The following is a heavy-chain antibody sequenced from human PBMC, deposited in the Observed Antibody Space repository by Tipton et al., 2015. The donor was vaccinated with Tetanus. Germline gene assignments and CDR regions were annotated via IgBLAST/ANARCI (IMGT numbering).Heavy chain of an antibody. CDR2: IYYSGST. V-gene: IGHV4-59*01. CDR3: AREPHSYGQYYFDY. D-gene: IGHD5-18*01. J-gene: IGHJ4*02. CDR1: GGSISSYY. Sequence: TLSLTCTVSGGSISSYYWSWIRQPPGKGLEWIGYIYYSGSTNYNPSLKSRVTISVDTSKNQFSLKLSSVTAADTAVYYCAREPHSYGQYYFDYWGQGTLVTVSS.